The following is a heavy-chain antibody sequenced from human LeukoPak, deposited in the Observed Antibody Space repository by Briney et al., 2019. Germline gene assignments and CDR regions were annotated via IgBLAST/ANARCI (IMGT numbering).Heavy chain of an antibody. CDR2: IYYSGST. CDR3: ARHGGYFVDY. CDR1: GGSISSSSYY. Sequence: TPSETLSLTCTVSGGSISSSSYYWGWIRQPPGKGLEWIGSIYYSGSTYYNPSLKSRVTISVDTSKNQFSLKLSSVTAADTAVYYCARHGGYFVDYWGQGTLVTVSS. J-gene: IGHJ4*02. D-gene: IGHD5-12*01. V-gene: IGHV4-39*01.